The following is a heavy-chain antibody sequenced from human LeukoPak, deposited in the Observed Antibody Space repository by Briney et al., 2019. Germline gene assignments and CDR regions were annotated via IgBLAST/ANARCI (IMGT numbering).Heavy chain of an antibody. CDR2: INPNSGNT. J-gene: IGHJ4*02. V-gene: IGHV1-8*01. CDR3: ARRPTVSYDSSGIIDY. D-gene: IGHD3-22*01. Sequence: AWAKGPSKASGGTFTSNDIKWGRRATGQGGVGRGWINPNSGNTGYAQKFQGRVTMTSNTSISTAYMELSSLRSEDTAVYYCARRPTVSYDSSGIIDYWGQGTLVTVSS. CDR1: GGTFTSND.